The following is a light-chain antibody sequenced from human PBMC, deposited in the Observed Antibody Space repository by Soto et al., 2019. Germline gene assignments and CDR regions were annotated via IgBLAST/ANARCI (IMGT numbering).Light chain of an antibody. CDR3: GSWDTSLSLCYV. CDR1: SSNIGNNF. Sequence: QSVLTQPHSVSAAPGQNVTISCSGTSSNIGNNFVSWYQHLPGTAPKILIYDNVKRPSGIPDRFSGFKSGASATLGITGLQTGDEADYYCGSWDTSLSLCYVFGTGTKVTVL. V-gene: IGLV1-51*01. J-gene: IGLJ1*01. CDR2: DNV.